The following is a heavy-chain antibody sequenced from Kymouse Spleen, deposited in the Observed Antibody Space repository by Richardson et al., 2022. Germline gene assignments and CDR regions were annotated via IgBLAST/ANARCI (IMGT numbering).Heavy chain of an antibody. V-gene: IGHV4-59*01. CDR2: IYYSGST. D-gene: IGHD5-12*01. CDR3: ARGYSGYVYFDY. Sequence: QVQLQESGPGLVKPSETLSLTCTVSGGSISSYYWSWIRQPPGKGLEWIGYIYYSGSTNYNPSLKSRVTISVDTSKNQFSLKLSSVTAADTAVYYCARGYSGYVYFDYWGQGTLVTVSS. J-gene: IGHJ4*02. CDR1: GGSISSYY.